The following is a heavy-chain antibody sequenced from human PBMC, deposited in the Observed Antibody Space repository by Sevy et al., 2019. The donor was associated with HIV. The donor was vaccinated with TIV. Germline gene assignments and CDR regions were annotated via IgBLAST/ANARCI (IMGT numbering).Heavy chain of an antibody. CDR1: GFTFSDYS. V-gene: IGHV3-30*02. J-gene: IGHJ4*02. Sequence: GGSLRLSCAASGFTFSDYSMHWVRQAPGKGLEWVAFIRYDGTRKDYADSVKGRFTLSRDNSKKTLFLQMNSLRAEDTAVYYCARGGDFLLTDWGQGALVTVSS. CDR2: IRYDGTRK. CDR3: ARGGDFLLTD. D-gene: IGHD2-21*01.